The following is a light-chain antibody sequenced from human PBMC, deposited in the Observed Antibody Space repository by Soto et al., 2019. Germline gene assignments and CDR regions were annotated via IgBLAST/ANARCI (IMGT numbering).Light chain of an antibody. V-gene: IGKV1-5*03. CDR3: QQYKDYWT. CDR2: ETS. CDR1: QSISRW. J-gene: IGKJ1*01. Sequence: DVQMTQSPSTLSSSVGYIVTITCRASQSISRWLAWYQQKPGKAPKLLIYETSSLEDGVPSRFTGSGSGTEFSLTITSLQPEDFASYYCQQYKDYWTFGQGTKVDIK.